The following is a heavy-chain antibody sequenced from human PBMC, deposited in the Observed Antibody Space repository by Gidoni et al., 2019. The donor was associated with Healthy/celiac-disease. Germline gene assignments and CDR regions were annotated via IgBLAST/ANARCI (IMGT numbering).Heavy chain of an antibody. CDR3: ARGGSSSWYFWFDP. D-gene: IGHD6-13*01. J-gene: IGHJ5*02. V-gene: IGHV1-8*01. CDR1: GYTFTSYD. CDR2: MNPNSGNT. Sequence: QVQLVQSGAEVKKPGASVKVSCKASGYTFTSYDIHWVRQATGQGLEWMGLMNPNSGNTGYAQKFQGRVTMTRNTSISTAYMELSSLRSEDTAVYYCARGGSSSWYFWFDPWGQGTLVTVSS.